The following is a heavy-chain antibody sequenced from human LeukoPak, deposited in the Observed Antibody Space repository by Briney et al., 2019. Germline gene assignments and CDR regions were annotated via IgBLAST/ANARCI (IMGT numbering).Heavy chain of an antibody. Sequence: SETLSLTCSVSGGSISSYFWTWIRQPAGKGLEWIGRIYTTGSTNYNPSLKSRVTMSVDTSMNQFSLKLSSVTAADTAIYYCARDGNGMDVWGQGTTVTVSS. D-gene: IGHD4-23*01. V-gene: IGHV4-4*07. J-gene: IGHJ6*02. CDR3: ARDGNGMDV. CDR1: GGSISSYF. CDR2: IYTTGST.